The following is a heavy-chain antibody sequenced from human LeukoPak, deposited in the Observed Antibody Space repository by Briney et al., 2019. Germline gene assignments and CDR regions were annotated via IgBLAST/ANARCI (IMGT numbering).Heavy chain of an antibody. V-gene: IGHV3-30-3*01. J-gene: IGHJ4*02. CDR3: ARDTAVRGVISDSFDY. CDR1: GFTFSSYA. Sequence: GGSLRLSCAASGFTFSSYAMHWVRQAPGKGLEWVAVISYDGSNKYYADSVKGRFTISRDNSKNTLYLQMNSLRAEDTAVYYCARDTAVRGVISDSFDYWGQGTLVTVSS. CDR2: ISYDGSNK. D-gene: IGHD3-10*01.